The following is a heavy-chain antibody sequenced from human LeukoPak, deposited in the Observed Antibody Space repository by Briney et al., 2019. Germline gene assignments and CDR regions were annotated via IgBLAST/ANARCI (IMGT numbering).Heavy chain of an antibody. CDR3: AKDRKARLDDAFDI. CDR2: ISGRGGST. V-gene: IGHV3-23*01. Sequence: GGSLRLSCAASGFTFSSYAMSWVRQAPGKGLEWVSAISGRGGSTYYADCVKGLFTISRDNSKNTLYLQMNSLRAEDTAVYYCAKDRKARLDDAFDIWGQGTMVTVSS. J-gene: IGHJ3*02. CDR1: GFTFSSYA.